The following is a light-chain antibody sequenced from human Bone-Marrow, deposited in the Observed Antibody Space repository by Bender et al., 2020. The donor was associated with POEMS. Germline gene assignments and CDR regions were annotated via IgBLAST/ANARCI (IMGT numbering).Light chain of an antibody. CDR2: SIN. CDR3: SSWDDSRWV. V-gene: IGLV1-44*01. Sequence: QSVLTQPPSASGTPGQRVTISCSGSGSNIGSNAVSRYQQLPGTAPKLLIYSINQRPSGVPDRFSGSKSGTSASLAISGLQSGDEADYYCSSWDDSRWVFGGGTKLTVL. J-gene: IGLJ3*02. CDR1: GSNIGSNA.